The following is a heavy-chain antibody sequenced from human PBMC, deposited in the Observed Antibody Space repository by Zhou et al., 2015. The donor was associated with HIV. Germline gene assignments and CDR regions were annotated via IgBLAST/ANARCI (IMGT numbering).Heavy chain of an antibody. D-gene: IGHD3-16*02. J-gene: IGHJ4*02. Sequence: QLVESGGALVEPGGSLRLSCAASGFTFSRYSMNWVRQAPGKGLEWVSYISSISSTIYYADSVKGRFTISRDNARNSLYVQMNSLRAEDTATYYCAKDPGPGMVTFGGLIGPYFFDNWAREPWSPSPQ. CDR1: GFTFSRYS. V-gene: IGHV3-48*01. CDR3: AKDPGPGMVTFGGLIGPYFFDN. CDR2: ISSISSTI.